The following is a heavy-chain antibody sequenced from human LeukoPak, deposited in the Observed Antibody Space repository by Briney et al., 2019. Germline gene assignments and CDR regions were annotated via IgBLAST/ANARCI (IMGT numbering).Heavy chain of an antibody. V-gene: IGHV3-7*03. CDR2: IKQDGSEK. CDR3: ARDQPGIAAAAPGGFDY. D-gene: IGHD6-13*01. J-gene: IGHJ4*02. CDR1: GFTFSSYW. Sequence: GGSLRLSCAASGFTFSSYWMSWVRQAPGKGLEWVANIKQDGSEKYYVDSVKGRFTISRDNAKNSLYLQMNSLRAEDTAVYYCARDQPGIAAAAPGGFDYGGQGTLVTVPS.